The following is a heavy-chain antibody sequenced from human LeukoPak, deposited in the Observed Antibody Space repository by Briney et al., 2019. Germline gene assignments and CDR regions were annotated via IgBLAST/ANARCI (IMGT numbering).Heavy chain of an antibody. J-gene: IGHJ4*02. CDR3: ARESVFDS. V-gene: IGHV3-30-3*01. CDR1: GFTFSSYA. CDR2: ISYDGSNK. Sequence: GGSLRLSCAASGFTFSSYAMHWVRQAPGKGLEWVAVISYDGSNKYYADSVKGRFTISRDNSKNTLYLQMNSLGGEDTAVYYCARESVFDSWGQGTLVTVSS.